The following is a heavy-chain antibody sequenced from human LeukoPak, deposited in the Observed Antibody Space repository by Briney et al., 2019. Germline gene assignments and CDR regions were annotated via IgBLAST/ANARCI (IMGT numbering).Heavy chain of an antibody. Sequence: ASVKVSCKASGYTFTSYDINWVRQATGQGLEWMGWMNPNSGNTGYAQKFQGRVTITRNTSISTAYMELSRLRSDDTAVYYCARDMGYSSRAFDYWGQGTLVTVSS. D-gene: IGHD6-13*01. CDR2: MNPNSGNT. CDR1: GYTFTSYD. J-gene: IGHJ4*02. CDR3: ARDMGYSSRAFDY. V-gene: IGHV1-8*03.